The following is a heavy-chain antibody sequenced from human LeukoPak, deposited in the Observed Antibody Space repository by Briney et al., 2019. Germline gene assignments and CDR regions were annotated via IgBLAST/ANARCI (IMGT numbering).Heavy chain of an antibody. CDR3: ARVSPDTATDYGWFDP. J-gene: IGHJ5*02. V-gene: IGHV4-59*01. CDR1: GDYISFFY. Sequence: SETLSLTCSVSGDYISFFYWSWIRQPPGKGLEWIGKIHYSGSTRYNPSLKSRVTISVDTSTNYFSLKLNSVTDADAAVYFCARVSPDTATDYGWFDPWGQGTLVTVSS. D-gene: IGHD5-18*01. CDR2: IHYSGST.